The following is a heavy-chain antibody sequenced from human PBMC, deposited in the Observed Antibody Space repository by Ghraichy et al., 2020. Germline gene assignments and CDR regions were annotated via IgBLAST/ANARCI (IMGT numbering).Heavy chain of an antibody. J-gene: IGHJ4*02. CDR1: GFTFNTYT. CDR3: ARDVPLGSVMAPFDY. V-gene: IGHV3-21*01. CDR2: IGSSSTYI. Sequence: GRSLRLSCAASGFTFNTYTMNWVRQAPGKGLEWVSSIGSSSTYIHYADSVKGRFTISRDNAKNSLYLQVNSLRAEDTAVYFCARDVPLGSVMAPFDYWGQGTLVTVSS. D-gene: IGHD3-16*01.